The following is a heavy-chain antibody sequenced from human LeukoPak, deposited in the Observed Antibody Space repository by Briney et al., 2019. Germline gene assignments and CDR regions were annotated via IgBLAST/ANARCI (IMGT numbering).Heavy chain of an antibody. CDR1: GGSISSGDYY. CDR2: IYYSGST. V-gene: IGHV4-30-4*01. Sequence: SQTLSLTCTVSGGSISSGDYYWSWIRQPPGKGLEWIGYIYYSGSTYYKPSLKSRVTLSVDTSKNQFSLKLSSVTAADTAVYYCARGGVAAKYYFDSWGQGTLVTVSS. CDR3: ARGGVAAKYYFDS. J-gene: IGHJ4*02. D-gene: IGHD3-10*01.